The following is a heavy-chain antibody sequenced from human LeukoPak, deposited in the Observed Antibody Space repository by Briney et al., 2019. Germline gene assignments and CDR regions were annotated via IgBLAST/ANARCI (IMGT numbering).Heavy chain of an antibody. Sequence: GGSLRLSCSASGFTFTTYTMHWVRQAPGKGLEYVSTISTTGVSTYYADSVKGRLTISRDNSKNTLYLQMSSLRVEDTAVYYCVKDLIGSYSFEYWGQGTLVTVSS. V-gene: IGHV3-64D*06. CDR3: VKDLIGSYSFEY. CDR2: ISTTGVST. D-gene: IGHD1-26*01. J-gene: IGHJ4*02. CDR1: GFTFTTYT.